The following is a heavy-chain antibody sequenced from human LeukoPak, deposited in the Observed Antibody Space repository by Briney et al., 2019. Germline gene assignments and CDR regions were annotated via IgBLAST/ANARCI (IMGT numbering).Heavy chain of an antibody. D-gene: IGHD3-10*01. CDR2: IDTSGDT. CDR3: TRSYSDKFGGFDS. J-gene: IGHJ5*01. CDR1: KFTFSSYD. V-gene: IGHV3-13*01. Sequence: GGSLRLSCSASKFTFSSYDMHWVRQPSGEGLEWVSGIDTSGDTFYGDSVRGRFTISRENGKNSLYLQMNSLRAGDTAVYYCTRSYSDKFGGFDSWGQGTLVTVS.